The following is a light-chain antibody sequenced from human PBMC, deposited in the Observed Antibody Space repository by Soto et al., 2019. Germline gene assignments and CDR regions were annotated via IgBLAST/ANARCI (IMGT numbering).Light chain of an antibody. V-gene: IGKV3-20*01. CDR2: AAS. CDR3: QQYGRSLWT. J-gene: IGKJ1*01. Sequence: EIVLTQSPGTLSLSPGVRATLSCRASQSVSSSSLAWYQQKPGQAPRLLIYAASNRATDIPDRFTASGSGTDFTLIISRLEPEEFAVYYCQQYGRSLWTFGQGTKVDIK. CDR1: QSVSSSS.